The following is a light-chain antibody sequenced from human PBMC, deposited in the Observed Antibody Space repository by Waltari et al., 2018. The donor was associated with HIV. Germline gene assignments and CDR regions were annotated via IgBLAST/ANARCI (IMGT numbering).Light chain of an antibody. CDR2: RDN. CDR1: SSNVGRTA. J-gene: IGLJ2*01. V-gene: IGLV1-47*01. CDR3: STWDDSLKDVL. Sequence: QSALTQPPSASGTPGQRVTISCSGSSSNVGRTAVYWYQKFPGSAPQLVIYRDNQRPPGVSDRFSGSKSGAAASLAISGLRSEDEADFYCSTWDDSLKDVLFGGGTKLTVL.